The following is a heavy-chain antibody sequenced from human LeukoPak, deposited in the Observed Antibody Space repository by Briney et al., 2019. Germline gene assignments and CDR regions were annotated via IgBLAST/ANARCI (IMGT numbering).Heavy chain of an antibody. CDR2: INSDGSST. D-gene: IGHD5-24*01. J-gene: IGHJ4*02. CDR3: ARDSKMATFDY. CDR1: GFTFSSYW. Sequence: GESLKISCAASGFTFSSYWMHWVRQAPGKGLVWVSRINSDGSSTSYADSVKGRFTISRDNAKNTLYLQMNSLRAEDTAVYYCARDSKMATFDYWGQGTLVTVSS. V-gene: IGHV3-74*01.